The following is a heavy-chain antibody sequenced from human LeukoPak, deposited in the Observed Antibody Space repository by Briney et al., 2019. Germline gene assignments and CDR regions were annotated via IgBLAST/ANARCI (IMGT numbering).Heavy chain of an antibody. CDR3: ARGTSYSSGWADAFDI. D-gene: IGHD6-19*01. V-gene: IGHV1-8*03. J-gene: IGHJ3*02. CDR2: MNPNSGNT. CDR1: GYTSTSYN. Sequence: SVKVSCTASGYTSTSYNINWVRQAPGHGLEWMGWMNPNSGNTGYAQKFQGGVTITRKTSISTAYMELSSLRSEETAVYYCARGTSYSSGWADAFDIWGQGTMVTVSS.